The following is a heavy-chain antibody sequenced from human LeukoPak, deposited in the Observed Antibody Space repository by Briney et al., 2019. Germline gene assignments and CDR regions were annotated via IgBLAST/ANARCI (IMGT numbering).Heavy chain of an antibody. V-gene: IGHV3-23*01. D-gene: IGHD3-9*01. J-gene: IGHJ5*02. CDR2: ISGSGGST. CDR1: GFTFSSYA. CDR3: ARAELRYFDWGSNWFDP. Sequence: GGSLRLSCAASGFTFSSYAMSWVRQAPGKGLEWVSAISGSGGSTYYADSVKGRFTISRDNAKNTLYLQMNSLRAEDTAVYYCARAELRYFDWGSNWFDPWGQGTLVTVSS.